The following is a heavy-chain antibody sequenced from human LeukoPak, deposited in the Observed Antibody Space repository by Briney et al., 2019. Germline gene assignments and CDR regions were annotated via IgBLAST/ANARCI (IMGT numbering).Heavy chain of an antibody. V-gene: IGHV3-33*01. CDR1: AFTFSSYG. J-gene: IGHJ3*02. CDR2: IWYDGSNK. Sequence: GRSLRLSCAAYAFTFSSYGMHWVRQAPGKGLEWVAVIWYDGSNKYYADSVKGRFTISRDNSKNTLYLQMNRLRDADASVYYCGRDRRWEPPNAFDIWGEGTMVTVSS. D-gene: IGHD1-26*01. CDR3: GRDRRWEPPNAFDI.